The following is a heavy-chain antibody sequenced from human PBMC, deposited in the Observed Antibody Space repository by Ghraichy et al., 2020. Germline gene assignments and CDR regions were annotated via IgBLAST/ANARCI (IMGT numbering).Heavy chain of an antibody. CDR1: GFTFSSYA. V-gene: IGHV3-23*01. CDR3: ASRGLVDYFDY. J-gene: IGHJ4*02. Sequence: GGSLRLSCAASGFTFSSYATSWVRQAPGKGLEWVSAISGSGGSTYYADSVKGRFTISRDNSKNTLYLQMNSLRAEDTAVYYCASRGLVDYFDYWGQGTLVTVSS. D-gene: IGHD2-8*02. CDR2: ISGSGGST.